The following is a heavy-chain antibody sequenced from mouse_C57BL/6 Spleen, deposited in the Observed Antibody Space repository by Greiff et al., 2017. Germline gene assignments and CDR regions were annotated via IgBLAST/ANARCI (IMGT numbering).Heavy chain of an antibody. CDR1: GFSLASYG. CDR2: IWSGGST. Sequence: VQLQESGPGLVQPSQSLSITCTVSGFSLASYGVHWVRQSPGKGLEWLGVIWSGGSTDYNAAFISRLSISKDNSKSQVFFKMNSLQADDTAIYYCASYDYDDGYFDYGGQGTTLTVSS. J-gene: IGHJ2*01. CDR3: ASYDYDDGYFDY. D-gene: IGHD2-4*01. V-gene: IGHV2-2*01.